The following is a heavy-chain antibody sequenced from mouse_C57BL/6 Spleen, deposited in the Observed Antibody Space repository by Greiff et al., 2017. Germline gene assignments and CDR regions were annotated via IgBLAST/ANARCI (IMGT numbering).Heavy chain of an antibody. D-gene: IGHD3-3*01. CDR3: ARLDRGLGWYFAG. CDR1: GFNIKDYY. J-gene: IGHJ1*03. Sequence: VHVKQSGAELVKPGASVQLSCTASGFNIKDYYMHWVKQRSEQGLEWIGRIDPEDGETQYVPKFQGKATITADTSDNTAYLQLSSLTSEDTAVYYCARLDRGLGWYFAGWGTGTKVTVSS. V-gene: IGHV14-2*01. CDR2: IDPEDGET.